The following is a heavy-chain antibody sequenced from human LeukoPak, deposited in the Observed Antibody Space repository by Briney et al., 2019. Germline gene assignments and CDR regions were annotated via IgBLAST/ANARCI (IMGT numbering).Heavy chain of an antibody. Sequence: QTGGSLRLSCAASGFTVSSNYMSWVRQAPGKGLEWVSLILGSGDTRYADSVKGRFTISRDNSKNTLYLQMSSLRAEDTAVYYCAKDGYSYGGSSFDYWGQGTLVTVSS. CDR3: AKDGYSYGGSSFDY. CDR1: GFTVSSNY. V-gene: IGHV3-66*01. J-gene: IGHJ4*02. CDR2: ILGSGDT. D-gene: IGHD5-18*01.